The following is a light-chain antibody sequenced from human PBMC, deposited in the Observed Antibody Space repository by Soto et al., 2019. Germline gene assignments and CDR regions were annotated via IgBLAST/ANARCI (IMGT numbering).Light chain of an antibody. CDR2: GAS. J-gene: IGKJ1*01. CDR3: QQYGSSPTT. CDR1: QSVSSN. V-gene: IGKV3-20*01. Sequence: EIVMTQSPATLSLSPGERATLSCMASQSVSSNLAWYQQKPGQAPRLLIYGASSRATGIPDRFSGSGSGTDFTLTISRLEPEDFAVYYCQQYGSSPTTFGQGTKVDI.